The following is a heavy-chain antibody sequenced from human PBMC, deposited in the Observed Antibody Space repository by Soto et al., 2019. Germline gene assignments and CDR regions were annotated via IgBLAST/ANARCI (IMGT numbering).Heavy chain of an antibody. CDR1: AGSISSGGYY. CDR2: IYYSGST. J-gene: IGHJ3*02. V-gene: IGHV4-31*03. D-gene: IGHD3-3*01. Sequence: PSETLSLTCTVSAGSISSGGYYWSWIRQHPGKGLEWIGYIYYSGSTYYNPSLKSRVTISVDTSKNQFSLKLSSVTAADTAVYYCARESGITIFGVATSDAFDIWGQGTMVT. CDR3: ARESGITIFGVATSDAFDI.